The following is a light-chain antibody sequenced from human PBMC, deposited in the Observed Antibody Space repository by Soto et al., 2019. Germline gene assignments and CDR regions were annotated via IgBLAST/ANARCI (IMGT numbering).Light chain of an antibody. CDR1: QNVLRSSDNKNY. Sequence: DIVMAQSPDSLAVSLGERATINCKSSQNVLRSSDNKNYLAWYQQKPGQPPKLLLYWASTRESGVPDRFSGSGSGTNFTLTISSLQAEDVTLYYCQQYYSSPLTFGQGTKLEIK. CDR2: WAS. J-gene: IGKJ2*01. CDR3: QQYYSSPLT. V-gene: IGKV4-1*01.